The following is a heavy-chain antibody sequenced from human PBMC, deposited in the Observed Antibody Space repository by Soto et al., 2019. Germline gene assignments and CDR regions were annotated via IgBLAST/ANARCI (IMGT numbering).Heavy chain of an antibody. CDR3: AKATATGGGAFDI. Sequence: GGSLRLSCAASGFTCSSYDMSWVRRAPGKGLEWVSTILAGGSTYYADSVKGRLTISRDNSKNTVYLQMNSLTAGDTAVYYCAKATATGGGAFDICGQGTMVTVSS. CDR1: GFTCSSYD. J-gene: IGHJ3*02. V-gene: IGHV3-23*01. D-gene: IGHD2-8*02. CDR2: ILAGGST.